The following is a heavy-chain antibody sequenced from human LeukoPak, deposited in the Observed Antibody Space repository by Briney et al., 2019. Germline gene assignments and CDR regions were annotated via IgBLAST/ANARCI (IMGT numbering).Heavy chain of an antibody. CDR3: ASLEMTTIFTYDY. D-gene: IGHD5-24*01. CDR2: IKQDGSEK. Sequence: GGSLRLSCAASGFTFSSYWMSWVRQAPGKGLKWVANIKQDGSEKYYVDSVKGRFTISRDNAKNSLYLQMNSLRAEDTAVYYCASLEMTTIFTYDYWGQGTLVTVSS. J-gene: IGHJ4*02. CDR1: GFTFSSYW. V-gene: IGHV3-7*01.